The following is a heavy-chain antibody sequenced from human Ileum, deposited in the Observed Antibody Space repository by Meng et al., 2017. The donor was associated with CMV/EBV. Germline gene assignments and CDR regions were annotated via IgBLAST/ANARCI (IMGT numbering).Heavy chain of an antibody. J-gene: IGHJ4*02. D-gene: IGHD4-11*01. CDR1: GFTYSTYA. Sequence: LRLSCAASGFTYSTYALNWVRQAPGKGLEWVSGIRAEDGRTFYAASVKGRFTISRDDSKNTLYLQMTSLRVEDTAVYYCAKATDFDCWGQGTLVTVSS. CDR2: IRAEDGRT. CDR3: AKATDFDC. V-gene: IGHV3-23*01.